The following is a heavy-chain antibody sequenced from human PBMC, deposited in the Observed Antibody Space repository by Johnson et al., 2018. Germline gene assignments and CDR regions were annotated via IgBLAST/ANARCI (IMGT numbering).Heavy chain of an antibody. CDR3: ARDSDEDYYHGMDV. J-gene: IGHJ6*02. V-gene: IGHV3-13*01. CDR2: IGTAGDT. Sequence: VQLVQSGGGLVQPGGSLRLSCAASGFTFSSYDMHWVRQATGKGLEWVSAIGTAGDTYYPGAVKGRFTISREKAKNSLYLQMNSLRAGDTAVYYCARDSDEDYYHGMDVWGQGTTVTVSS. CDR1: GFTFSSYD.